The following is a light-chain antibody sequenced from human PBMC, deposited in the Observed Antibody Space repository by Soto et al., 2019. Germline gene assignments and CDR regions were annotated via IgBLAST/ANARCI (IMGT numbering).Light chain of an antibody. CDR1: QNHDNY. J-gene: IGKJ2*03. V-gene: IGKV1-39*01. CDR3: QQSVSTPIYS. Sequence: DIQMTQSPSSLSASVGDRVTITCRASQNHDNYLNWYQQKPGKAPNLLIYAASRLQSGVPSRFAGSGSGTHFTLTITSLQPEDVGTYFCQQSVSTPIYSFGQGTKVEMK. CDR2: AAS.